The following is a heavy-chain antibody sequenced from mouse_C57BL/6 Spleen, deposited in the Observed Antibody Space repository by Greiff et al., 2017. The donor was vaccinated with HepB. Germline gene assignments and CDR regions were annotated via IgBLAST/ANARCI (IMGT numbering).Heavy chain of an antibody. CDR2: ISDGGSYT. Sequence: EVKLMESGGGLVKPGGSLKLSCAASGFTFSSYAMSWVRQTPEKRLEWVATISDGGSYTYYPDNVKGRFTISRDNAKNNLYLQMSHLKSEDTAMYYCAREGGYGNPFAYWGQGTLVTVSA. CDR3: AREGGYGNPFAY. D-gene: IGHD2-10*02. J-gene: IGHJ3*01. V-gene: IGHV5-4*01. CDR1: GFTFSSYA.